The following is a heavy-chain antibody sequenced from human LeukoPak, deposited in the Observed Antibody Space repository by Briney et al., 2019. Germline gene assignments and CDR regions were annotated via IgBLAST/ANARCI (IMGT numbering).Heavy chain of an antibody. Sequence: GGSLRLSCAASGFTFSSYAMYWVRQAPGKGLEWVAVISYDGSNKYYADSVKGRFTISRDNSKNTLYLQMNSLRAEDTAVYYCARDKGYGDYPLGWFDPWGQGTLVTVSS. CDR3: ARDKGYGDYPLGWFDP. CDR1: GFTFSSYA. J-gene: IGHJ5*02. CDR2: ISYDGSNK. V-gene: IGHV3-30-3*01. D-gene: IGHD4-17*01.